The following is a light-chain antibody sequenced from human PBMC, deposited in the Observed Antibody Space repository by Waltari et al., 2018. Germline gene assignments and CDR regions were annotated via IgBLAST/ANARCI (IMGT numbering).Light chain of an antibody. CDR1: TSDVGSYNY. J-gene: IGLJ3*02. CDR3: NSYTGSSSWV. V-gene: IGLV2-14*03. CDR2: DVV. Sequence: QSALTQPASVSGSPGQSITISCTGTTSDVGSYNYVSWYQQHPGKAPQLIIYDVVERPSGVSNRFSGYKSGNTASLTISGLLAEDEADYYCNSYTGSSSWVFGGGTKLTVL.